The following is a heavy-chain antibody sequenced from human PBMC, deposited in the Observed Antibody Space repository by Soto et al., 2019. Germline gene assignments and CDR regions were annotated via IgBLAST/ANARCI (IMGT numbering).Heavy chain of an antibody. CDR2: ISGNGGT. Sequence: EVQLLESGGGVIQPGGSLRLSCAASGFTFRIYAMSWVRQAPGKGLEWVSTISGNGGTSYADFVRGRFTISRDNSKNTLYLQMNSLRAEDTDVYYCAKDAPGSGWLSDYWGQGTLVTVSS. J-gene: IGHJ4*02. CDR1: GFTFRIYA. CDR3: AKDAPGSGWLSDY. D-gene: IGHD3-22*01. V-gene: IGHV3-23*01.